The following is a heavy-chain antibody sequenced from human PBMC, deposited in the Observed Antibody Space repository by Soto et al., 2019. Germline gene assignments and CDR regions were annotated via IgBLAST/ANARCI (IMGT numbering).Heavy chain of an antibody. Sequence: QITLKESGPTLLTPTQTLALTCTFSGFSLTARPVGVGWIRQSPGKALEWLELIYWDDDKRYNPSLKSRLTINKDTPHNQVVLIMTNVDPVDTATYYCAHRRSSGDWNGGYFDYWGQGSLVTVSS. D-gene: IGHD2-21*02. CDR1: GFSLTARPVG. CDR2: IYWDDDK. V-gene: IGHV2-5*02. J-gene: IGHJ4*02. CDR3: AHRRSSGDWNGGYFDY.